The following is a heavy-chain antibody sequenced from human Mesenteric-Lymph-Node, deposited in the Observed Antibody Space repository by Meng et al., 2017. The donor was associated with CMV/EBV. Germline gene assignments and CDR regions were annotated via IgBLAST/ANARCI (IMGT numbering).Heavy chain of an antibody. CDR3: ARRLSQLLPWWFDP. CDR1: GFTFSSLS. V-gene: IGHV3-21*01. D-gene: IGHD2-2*01. Sequence: ESLKISCAASGFTFSSLSMNWVRQAPGKGLEWVSSISSSSSYIYYADSVKGRFTISRDNAKNSLYLQMNSLRAEDPAVYYCARRLSQLLPWWFDPWGQGTLVTVSS. CDR2: ISSSSSYI. J-gene: IGHJ5*02.